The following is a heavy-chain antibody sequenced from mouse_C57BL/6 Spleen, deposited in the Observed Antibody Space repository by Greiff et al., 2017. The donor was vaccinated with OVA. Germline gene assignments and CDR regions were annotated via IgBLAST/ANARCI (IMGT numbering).Heavy chain of an antibody. J-gene: IGHJ2*01. D-gene: IGHD1-1*01. CDR3: ARSGLELLRDYFDY. Sequence: VQLQQSGPELVKPGASVKISCKASGYAFSSSWMNWVKQRPGKGLEWIGRIYPGDGDTNYNGKFKGKATLTADKSSSTAYMQLSSLTSEDSAVYFCARSGLELLRDYFDYWGQGTTLTVSS. CDR2: IYPGDGDT. V-gene: IGHV1-82*01. CDR1: GYAFSSSW.